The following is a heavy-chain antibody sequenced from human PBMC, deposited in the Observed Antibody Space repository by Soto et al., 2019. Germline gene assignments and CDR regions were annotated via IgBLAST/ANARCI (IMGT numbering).Heavy chain of an antibody. V-gene: IGHV3-23*01. CDR3: AKGRTMARGLQAFDI. Sequence: GGSLRLSCVASGFAFGNYPMAWVRQTPGKGLQWISTISGSGGMTDYEDSVRGRFTVSIDHSQDTVHLQMTSLRADDTAVYYCAKGRTMARGLQAFDIWGQGTTVTVSS. CDR1: GFAFGNYP. J-gene: IGHJ3*02. CDR2: ISGSGGMT. D-gene: IGHD3-10*01.